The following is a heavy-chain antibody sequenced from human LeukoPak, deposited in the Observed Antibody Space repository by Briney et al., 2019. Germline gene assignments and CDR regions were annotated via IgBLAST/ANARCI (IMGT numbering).Heavy chain of an antibody. D-gene: IGHD3-9*01. V-gene: IGHV3-53*01. Sequence: FTVSXXYMXXXRXXXXXXXXXGSXIYSGGSTYYADSVKGRFTISRDNSKNTLYLQMNSLRAEDTAVYYCARDLTGYERDAFDIWGQGTMVTVSS. CDR1: FTVSXXY. J-gene: IGHJ3*02. CDR2: IYSGGST. CDR3: ARDLTGYERDAFDI.